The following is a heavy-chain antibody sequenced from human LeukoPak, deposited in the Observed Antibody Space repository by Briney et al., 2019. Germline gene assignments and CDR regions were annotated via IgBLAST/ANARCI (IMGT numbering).Heavy chain of an antibody. D-gene: IGHD3-22*01. J-gene: IGHJ4*02. Sequence: SETLSLTCTVSGGSISSYYWSWIRQPPGKGLEWIGYIYYSGSTNYNPSLKSRVTISVDTSKNQSSLKLSSVTAADTAVYYCARRSPAYSSGYSGPFDYWGQGTLVTVSS. CDR3: ARRSPAYSSGYSGPFDY. V-gene: IGHV4-59*01. CDR2: IYYSGST. CDR1: GGSISSYY.